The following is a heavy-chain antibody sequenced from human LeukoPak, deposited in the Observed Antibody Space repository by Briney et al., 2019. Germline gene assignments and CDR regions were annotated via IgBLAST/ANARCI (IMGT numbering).Heavy chain of an antibody. V-gene: IGHV1-69*13. CDR2: IIPIFGMA. Sequence: SVKVSCKASGVTFSSYAMSWVRQAPGQGLEWMGWIIPIFGMATYAQKFQRRVTVTADESTSTASMALTSMRADETAVYYCARDLRGVYYDSSSRDALDIWGQGTMVTASP. CDR3: ARDLRGVYYDSSSRDALDI. J-gene: IGHJ3*02. CDR1: GVTFSSYA. D-gene: IGHD3-22*01.